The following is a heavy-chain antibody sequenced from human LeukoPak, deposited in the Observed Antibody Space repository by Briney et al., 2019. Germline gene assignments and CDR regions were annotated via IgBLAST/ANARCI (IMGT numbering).Heavy chain of an antibody. D-gene: IGHD1-26*01. V-gene: IGHV3-74*01. CDR2: ISSDGTTT. CDR3: TKGVVGSTPYGMDV. Sequence: GGSLRLSCAASGFTFSSYWMHWVRQDPGKGLVWVSSISSDGTTTRYADSVEGRFTISRDNAKNTLDLQMNSLRAEDTAVYYCTKGVVGSTPYGMDVWGQGTTVTVSS. J-gene: IGHJ6*02. CDR1: GFTFSSYW.